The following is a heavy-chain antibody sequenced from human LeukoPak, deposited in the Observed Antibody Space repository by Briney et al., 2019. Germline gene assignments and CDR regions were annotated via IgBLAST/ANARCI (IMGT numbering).Heavy chain of an antibody. CDR2: FYSGGTL. CDR3: TRQRSEVTTFDY. CDR1: GFTVSRNY. D-gene: IGHD4-17*01. Sequence: PGGSLRLSCVASGFTVSRNYMSWVRQAPGKGLEWVSAFYSGGTLYYADSVKGRFTISIDSSKNTLYLQMNSLRAEDTAMYYCTRQRSEVTTFDYWGQGTRVTVSS. J-gene: IGHJ4*02. V-gene: IGHV3-66*04.